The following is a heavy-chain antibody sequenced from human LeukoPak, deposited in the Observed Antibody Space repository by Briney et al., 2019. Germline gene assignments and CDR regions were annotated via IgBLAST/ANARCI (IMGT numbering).Heavy chain of an antibody. V-gene: IGHV1-8*02. D-gene: IGHD2-2*02. CDR2: LNPNTGNT. CDR1: GYSFTNYD. CDR3: ARDRPGRYCSSPSCFTASPLDP. J-gene: IGHJ5*02. Sequence: PGASVKVSCKASGYSFTNYDINWVRQATGQGLEWMGWLNPNTGNTGYAQKFQGRVTMTRNTSIRTAYMELSNLRSEDTAVYYCARDRPGRYCSSPSCFTASPLDPWGQGTLVIVSS.